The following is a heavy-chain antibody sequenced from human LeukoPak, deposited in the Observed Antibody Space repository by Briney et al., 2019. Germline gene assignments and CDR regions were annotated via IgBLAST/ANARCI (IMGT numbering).Heavy chain of an antibody. CDR3: ARIYDSSGYYPNYFDY. V-gene: IGHV4-59*01. CDR1: GGSISSYY. J-gene: IGHJ4*02. Sequence: SETLSLTCTVSGGSISSYYWSWIRQPPGKGLEWIGYIYYSGSTNYNPSLKRRGTISVDTSKNQFSLKLSSVTAADTAVYYCARIYDSSGYYPNYFDYWGQGTLVTVSS. D-gene: IGHD3-22*01. CDR2: IYYSGST.